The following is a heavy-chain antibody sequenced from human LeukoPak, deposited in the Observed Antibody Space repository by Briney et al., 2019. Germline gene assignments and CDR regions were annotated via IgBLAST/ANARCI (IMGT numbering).Heavy chain of an antibody. CDR3: ARDQVGMATISPFDY. V-gene: IGHV1-69*13. J-gene: IGHJ4*02. CDR1: GGTFSSYA. Sequence: SVKVSCKASGGTFSSYAISWVRQAPGQGLEWMGGIIPIFGTANYAQKFQGRVTITADESTSTAYMELSSLRSEDTAVYYCARDQVGMATISPFDYWGQGTLVTVSS. D-gene: IGHD5-24*01. CDR2: IIPIFGTA.